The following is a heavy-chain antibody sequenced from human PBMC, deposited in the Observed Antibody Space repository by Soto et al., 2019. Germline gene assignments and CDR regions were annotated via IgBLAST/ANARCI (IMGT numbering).Heavy chain of an antibody. J-gene: IGHJ6*02. D-gene: IGHD6-19*01. Sequence: SETLSLTCAVYGGSFSGYYWSWIRQPPGKGLEWIGEINHSGSTNYNPSLKSRVTISVDTSKNQFPLKLSSVTAADTAVYYCARGEYSSGWTYYYYYGMDVWGQGTTVTVSS. CDR3: ARGEYSSGWTYYYYYGMDV. CDR2: INHSGST. V-gene: IGHV4-34*01. CDR1: GGSFSGYY.